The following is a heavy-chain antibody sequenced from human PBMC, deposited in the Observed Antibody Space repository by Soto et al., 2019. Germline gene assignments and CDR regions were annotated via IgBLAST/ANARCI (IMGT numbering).Heavy chain of an antibody. Sequence: PSGTLSLTCTVSGSSINSSGYYWGSIRQPPGKGLEWIGSMFYGVSTYYNPSLKSRVTVSVDTSKNQFSLNLRSVTAADTAVYYCARLPSRHLVDYWGQGTLVTVSS. V-gene: IGHV4-39*01. CDR3: ARLPSRHLVDY. J-gene: IGHJ4*02. D-gene: IGHD3-3*02. CDR1: GSSINSSGYY. CDR2: MFYGVST.